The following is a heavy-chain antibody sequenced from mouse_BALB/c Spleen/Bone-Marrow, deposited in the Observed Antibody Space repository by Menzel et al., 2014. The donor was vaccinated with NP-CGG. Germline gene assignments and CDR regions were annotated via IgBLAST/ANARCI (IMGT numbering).Heavy chain of an antibody. D-gene: IGHD2-10*01. CDR1: GYTFTSYY. V-gene: IGHV1S16*01. CDR3: TRRSLLSDYYSMDY. CDR2: INPSNGGT. Sequence: VKLQESGAKLVKPGASVKLSRKASGYTFTSYYLYWVKQRPGQGLEWIGEINPSNGGTNFNERFKSKASLTVDKSSSTAYMQLNSLTSGDSAVYYCTRRSLLSDYYSMDYWGQGTSVTVSS. J-gene: IGHJ4*01.